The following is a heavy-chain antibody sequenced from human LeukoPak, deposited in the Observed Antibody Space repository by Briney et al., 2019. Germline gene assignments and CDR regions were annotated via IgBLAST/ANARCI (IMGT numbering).Heavy chain of an antibody. CDR2: ISSSSSTI. D-gene: IGHD1-26*01. CDR3: ASLSGSSDY. V-gene: IGHV3-48*01. Sequence: GGSLRLSCAASGFTFSSYSMNWVRQAPGKGLEWVSYISSSSSTICYADSVKGRFTISRDNAKSSLYLQMNSLRAEDTAVYYCASLSGSSDYWGQGTLVTVSS. J-gene: IGHJ4*02. CDR1: GFTFSSYS.